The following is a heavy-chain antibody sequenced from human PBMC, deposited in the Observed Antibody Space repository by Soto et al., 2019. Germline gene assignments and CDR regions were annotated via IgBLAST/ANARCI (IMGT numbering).Heavy chain of an antibody. CDR3: ARGLRGSSDYYYYGMDV. D-gene: IGHD6-6*01. CDR1: GYTFTSYG. V-gene: IGHV1-18*01. J-gene: IGHJ6*02. CDR2: ISAYNGNT. Sequence: ASVKVSCKASGYTFTSYGISWVRQAPGQGLEWMGWISAYNGNTDYAQKLQGRVTMTTDTSTSTAYMELRSLRSDDTAVYYCARGLRGSSDYYYYGMDVWGQGTTVTVSS.